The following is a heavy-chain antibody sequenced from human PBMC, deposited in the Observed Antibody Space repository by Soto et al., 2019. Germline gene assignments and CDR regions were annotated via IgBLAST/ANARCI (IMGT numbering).Heavy chain of an antibody. CDR1: GDSVTSNVW. CDR3: ARDAEVTGESDRFDY. CDR2: AYHNGLT. D-gene: IGHD2-21*02. V-gene: IGHV4-4*02. Sequence: SETLSLTCAVSGDSVTSNVWWSWVRQPPGKGLEWIGEAYHNGLTDYNPSLKSRVTMSVDTSKNEFSLKLTSLTAADTAIYYCARDAEVTGESDRFDYWGQGTRVTFSS. J-gene: IGHJ4*02.